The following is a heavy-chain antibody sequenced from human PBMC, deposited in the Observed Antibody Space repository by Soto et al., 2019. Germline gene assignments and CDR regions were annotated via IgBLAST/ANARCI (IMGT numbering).Heavy chain of an antibody. J-gene: IGHJ6*03. CDR2: ISYDGSNK. CDR1: GFTFSSYG. V-gene: IGHV3-30*18. Sequence: GGSLRLSCAASGFTFSSYGMHWVRQAPGKGLEWVAFISYDGSNKYYADSVKGRFTISRDNSKNTLYLQMNSLRAEDTAVYYCAKGRHSDIVVVPAASYYYYMDVWGKGTTVTVSS. CDR3: AKGRHSDIVVVPAASYYYYMDV. D-gene: IGHD2-2*01.